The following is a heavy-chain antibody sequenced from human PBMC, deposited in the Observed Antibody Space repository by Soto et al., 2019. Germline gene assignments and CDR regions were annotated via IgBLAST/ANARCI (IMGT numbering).Heavy chain of an antibody. D-gene: IGHD2-15*01. CDR3: ARDRCSGGTCYDAAFDI. V-gene: IGHV1-3*01. CDR1: GYTFTSYV. Sequence: QVQLVQSGAEVRKPGASVTVSCKASGYTFTSYVMHWVRQAPGQRLEWMGWINAGNGDTKYSQKFQGRVTITRDTSASTAYMELSSLTSEDTAVYYCARDRCSGGTCYDAAFDIWGQGTMVTVSS. J-gene: IGHJ3*02. CDR2: INAGNGDT.